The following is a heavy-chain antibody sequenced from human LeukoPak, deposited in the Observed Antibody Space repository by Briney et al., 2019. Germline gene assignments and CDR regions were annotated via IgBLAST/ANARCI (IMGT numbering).Heavy chain of an antibody. V-gene: IGHV4-38-2*01. CDR2: IYHSGST. D-gene: IGHD1-26*01. CDR1: GYSISSGYY. CDR3: ARGTTTGSSRGMDV. J-gene: IGHJ6*03. Sequence: PSETLSLTCAVSGYSISSGYYWGWIRQPPGKGLEWIGSIYHSGSTYYNPSLKSRVTISVDTSKNQFSLKLSSVTAADTAVYYCARGTTTGSSRGMDVWGKGTTVTVSS.